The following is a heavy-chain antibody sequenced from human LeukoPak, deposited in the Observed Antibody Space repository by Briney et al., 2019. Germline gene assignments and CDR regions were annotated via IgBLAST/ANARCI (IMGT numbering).Heavy chain of an antibody. V-gene: IGHV4-59*12. CDR3: ARVPYSSGWYYFDY. CDR1: GGSISSYY. D-gene: IGHD6-19*01. Sequence: SETLSLTCTVSGGSISSYYWSWIRQPPGKGLEWIGYIYYSGSTNYNPSLKSRVTISVDTSKNQFSLKLSSVTAADTAVYYCARVPYSSGWYYFDYWGQGTLVTVSS. CDR2: IYYSGST. J-gene: IGHJ4*02.